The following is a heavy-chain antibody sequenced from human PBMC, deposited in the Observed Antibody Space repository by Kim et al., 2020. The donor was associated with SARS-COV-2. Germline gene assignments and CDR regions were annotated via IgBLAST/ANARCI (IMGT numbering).Heavy chain of an antibody. J-gene: IGHJ4*02. CDR3: ARHSLGGYYDSSGYYHFDK. V-gene: IGHV5-51*01. Sequence: GESLKISCKGSGYSFTSYWIGWVRQMPGKGLEWMGIIYPGDSDTIYSPSFQGPVTISADKFISTAYPQWSSLKASDPAMYYRARHSLGGYYDSSGYYHFDKWGQRSLVTVSP. CDR2: IYPGDSDT. CDR1: GYSFTSYW. D-gene: IGHD3-22*01.